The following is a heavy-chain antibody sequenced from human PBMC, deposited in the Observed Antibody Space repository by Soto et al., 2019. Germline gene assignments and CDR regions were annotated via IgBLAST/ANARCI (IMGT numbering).Heavy chain of an antibody. V-gene: IGHV4-38-2*01. CDR2: IYHTGTT. CDR1: GDSISSGYY. Sequence: PSETLSLTCAVSGDSISSGYYWAWIRQPPEKGLEWVASIYHTGTTYYNPSLTSRVTISVDTSKNQFSLKLSSVTAADTAVYYCARTMQWLGPSFDYWGQGTLVTVSS. CDR3: ARTMQWLGPSFDY. J-gene: IGHJ4*02. D-gene: IGHD6-19*01.